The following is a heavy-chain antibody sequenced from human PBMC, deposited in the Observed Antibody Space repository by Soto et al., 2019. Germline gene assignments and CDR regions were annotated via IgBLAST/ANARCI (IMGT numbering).Heavy chain of an antibody. V-gene: IGHV1-24*01. D-gene: IGHD3-22*01. J-gene: IGHJ4*02. CDR2: FDPEDGET. Sequence: QVQLVQSGAEVKKPGASVKVSCKVSEDTLTELSMHWVRQAPGKGLEWMGGFDPEDGETIYAQKFQGRVTMTEDTSTETAYMELSSLRSEDTAVYYCATGPGRDSGYYRDPFDYWGQGTLVTVSS. CDR3: ATGPGRDSGYYRDPFDY. CDR1: EDTLTELS.